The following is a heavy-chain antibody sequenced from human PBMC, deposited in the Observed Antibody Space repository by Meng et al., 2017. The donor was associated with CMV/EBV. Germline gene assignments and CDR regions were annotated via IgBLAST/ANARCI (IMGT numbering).Heavy chain of an antibody. J-gene: IGHJ5*02. D-gene: IGHD2-2*01. CDR3: ARNIVVVPAATNWFDP. CDR2: IYYSGST. Sequence: SETLSLTCTVSGGSISSSSYYWGWIRQPPGKGLEWIGSIYYSGSTYYNPPLKSRVTISVDTSKNQFSLKLSSVTAADTAVYYCARNIVVVPAATNWFDPWGQGTLVTVSS. V-gene: IGHV4-39*07. CDR1: GGSISSSSYY.